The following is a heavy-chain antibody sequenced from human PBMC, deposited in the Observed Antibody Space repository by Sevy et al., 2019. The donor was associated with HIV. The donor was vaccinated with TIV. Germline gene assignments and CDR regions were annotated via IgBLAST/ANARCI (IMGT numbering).Heavy chain of an antibody. J-gene: IGHJ1*01. CDR1: GGSISSSSYY. CDR2: IYYSGNT. D-gene: IGHD2-15*01. V-gene: IGHV4-39*01. CDR3: ATRLGYCSGSSCYPPEYFHH. Sequence: SETLSLTCIVSGGSISSSSYYWGWIRQPPGKGLEWIGSIYYSGNTYYNPSVKSRVTISVDTSKKQFSLKLSSVTAAETAVYYCATRLGYCSGSSCYPPEYFHHWGQGTLVTVSS.